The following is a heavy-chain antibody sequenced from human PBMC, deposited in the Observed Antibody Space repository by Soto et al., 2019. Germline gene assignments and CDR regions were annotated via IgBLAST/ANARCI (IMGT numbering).Heavy chain of an antibody. V-gene: IGHV3-30-3*01. CDR3: ARDGIGGPGTYCGGDCSGGMDV. CDR1: GFTFSSYA. CDR2: ISYDGSNK. J-gene: IGHJ6*02. D-gene: IGHD2-21*02. Sequence: ESGGGVVQPGRSLRLSCAASGFTFSSYAMHWVRQAPGKGLEWVAVISYDGSNKYYADSVKGRFTISRDNSKNTLYLQMNSLRAEDTAVYYCARDGIGGPGTYCGGDCSGGMDVWGQGTTVTVSS.